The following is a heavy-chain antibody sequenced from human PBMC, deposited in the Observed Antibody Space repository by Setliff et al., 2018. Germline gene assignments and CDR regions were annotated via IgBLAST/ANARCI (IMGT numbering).Heavy chain of an antibody. V-gene: IGHV3-23*01. CDR2: ISISGSYI. CDR1: GFIFSNYA. D-gene: IGHD3-16*01. CDR3: AKDITSNGFDAFDV. Sequence: GESLKISCAASGFIFSNYAMNWVRQAPGKGLEWVSAISISGSYIDYADSVKGRFTISRDNARDTVYLQMNSLRADDTAVYYCAKDITSNGFDAFDVWGQGTLVTVSS. J-gene: IGHJ3*01.